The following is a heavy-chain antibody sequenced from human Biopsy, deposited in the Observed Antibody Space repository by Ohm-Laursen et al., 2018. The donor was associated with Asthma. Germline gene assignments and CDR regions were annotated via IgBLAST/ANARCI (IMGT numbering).Heavy chain of an antibody. D-gene: IGHD1-1*01. J-gene: IGHJ3*02. CDR2: IWYDGSNK. V-gene: IGHV3-33*06. CDR1: GFTFSSYG. CDR3: AKESGSNYAFDI. Sequence: RSLRLSCTASGFTFSSYGMHWVRQAPAKGLEWVAVIWYDGSNKYYADSVKGRFTISRDNSKNTLYLQMNSLRAEDTAVYYCAKESGSNYAFDIWGQGTMVTVSS.